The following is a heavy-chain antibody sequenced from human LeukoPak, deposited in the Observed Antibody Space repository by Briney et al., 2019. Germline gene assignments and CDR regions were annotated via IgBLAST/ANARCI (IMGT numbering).Heavy chain of an antibody. Sequence: SETLSLTCTVSGGSISSGGYYWSWIRQHPGKGLEWIGYIYHSGSTYYNPSLKSRVTISVDTSKNQFSLKLSSVTAADTAVYYCARDTAMVNAHYFDYWGQGTLVTVSS. J-gene: IGHJ4*02. CDR2: IYHSGST. D-gene: IGHD5-18*01. CDR3: ARDTAMVNAHYFDY. CDR1: GGSISSGGYY. V-gene: IGHV4-31*02.